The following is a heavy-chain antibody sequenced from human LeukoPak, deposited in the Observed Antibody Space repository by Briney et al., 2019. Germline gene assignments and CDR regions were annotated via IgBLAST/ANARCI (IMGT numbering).Heavy chain of an antibody. CDR1: GFTFSSYA. V-gene: IGHV3-23*01. Sequence: GGSLRLSCAASGFTFSSYAMSWVRQASGKGLEWVSAISGSGGSAYYADSVKGRFTISRDNSKNTLYLQMNSLRAEDAAVCYCAKGSGWYYYVDCWGQGTLVTVSS. D-gene: IGHD6-19*01. CDR3: AKGSGWYYYVDC. CDR2: ISGSGGSA. J-gene: IGHJ4*02.